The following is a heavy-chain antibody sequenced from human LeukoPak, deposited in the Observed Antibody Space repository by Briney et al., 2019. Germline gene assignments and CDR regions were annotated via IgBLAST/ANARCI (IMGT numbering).Heavy chain of an antibody. CDR1: GGSISSGGYY. Sequence: SQTLSLTCTVSGGSISSGGYYWSWIRQHPGKGLEWIAYTYHSGSTPYNPSLRGRVTMSVDTSKNQISLRLSSVTAADTAVYYCARRVAGSGYRDYWGQGTLVTVSS. CDR2: TYHSGST. V-gene: IGHV4-31*03. J-gene: IGHJ4*02. CDR3: ARRVAGSGYRDY. D-gene: IGHD3-22*01.